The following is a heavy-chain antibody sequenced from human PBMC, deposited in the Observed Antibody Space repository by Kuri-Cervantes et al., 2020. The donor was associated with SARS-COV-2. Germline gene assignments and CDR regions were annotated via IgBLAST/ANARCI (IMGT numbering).Heavy chain of an antibody. CDR1: GFSFSTYW. J-gene: IGHJ2*01. Sequence: GESLKISCVVSGFSFSTYWMTWVRQAPGKGLEWVANIKQDGSEKYYVDSVKGRFTISRDNAKNSLYLQMNSLRAEDTAVYYCARVRYCSGGSSRCGYFDLWGRGTLVTVSS. D-gene: IGHD2-15*01. CDR2: IKQDGSEK. V-gene: IGHV3-7*01. CDR3: ARVRYCSGGSSRCGYFDL.